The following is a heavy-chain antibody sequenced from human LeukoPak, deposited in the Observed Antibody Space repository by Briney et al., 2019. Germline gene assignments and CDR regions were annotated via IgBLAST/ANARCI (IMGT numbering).Heavy chain of an antibody. CDR1: GCTFSSYS. CDR2: ISSISSYI. D-gene: IGHD1-26*01. CDR3: ARDPSGSYYPRVSGALDI. Sequence: GGSLRLSCAASGCTFSSYSMNWVRQAPGKGLERVSSISSISSYIYYADSVKGRFTISRDNAKNSLYLQMDSLRAEDTAVYYCARDPSGSYYPRVSGALDIWGQGTMVTVSS. V-gene: IGHV3-21*01. J-gene: IGHJ3*02.